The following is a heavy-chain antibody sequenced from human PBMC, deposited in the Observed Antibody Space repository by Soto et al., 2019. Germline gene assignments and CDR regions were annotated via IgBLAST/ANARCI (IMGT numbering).Heavy chain of an antibody. CDR3: ARVRVVRTYYFDY. CDR2: IYYSGST. Sequence: SETLSLTCTVSGGSISSGGYYWSWIRQHPGKGLEWIGYIYYSGSTYYNPSLKSRVTISVDTSKNQFSLKLSSVTAADTAVYYCARVRVVRTYYFDYWGQGTLVTVSS. D-gene: IGHD3-10*01. J-gene: IGHJ4*02. CDR1: GGSISSGGYY. V-gene: IGHV4-31*03.